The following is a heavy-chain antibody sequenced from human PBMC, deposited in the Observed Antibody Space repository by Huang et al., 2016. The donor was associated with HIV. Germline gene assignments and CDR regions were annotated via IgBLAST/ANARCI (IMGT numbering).Heavy chain of an antibody. CDR2: IFSSGRT. V-gene: IGHV3-53*01. CDR3: ARGAESSWSGSYYYGLDV. J-gene: IGHJ6*02. D-gene: IGHD6-19*01. CDR1: GFTFTDNY. Sequence: DVQLVESGGGLIQPGGSLRLSCSASGFTFTDNYFTGVRQAPGKGLEWVSLIFSSGRTYHADSVKGRFTISRDNSKNTLYLQMNSLRADDTAVYYCARGAESSWSGSYYYGLDVWGQGTTVTV.